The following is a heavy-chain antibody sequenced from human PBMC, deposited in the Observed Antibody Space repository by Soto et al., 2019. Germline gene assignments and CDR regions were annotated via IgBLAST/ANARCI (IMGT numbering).Heavy chain of an antibody. CDR1: GFTFSSYG. CDR2: ISYDENNK. V-gene: IGHV3-30*18. Sequence: GGSLRLSCAASGFTFSSYGINWVRQAPGKGLEWVAVISYDENNKYYADSVKGRFTIPRDNSKNTLYLQMNSLRAEDTAVYYCAKVLTGDLDYWGQGTLVTVSS. D-gene: IGHD7-27*01. CDR3: AKVLTGDLDY. J-gene: IGHJ4*02.